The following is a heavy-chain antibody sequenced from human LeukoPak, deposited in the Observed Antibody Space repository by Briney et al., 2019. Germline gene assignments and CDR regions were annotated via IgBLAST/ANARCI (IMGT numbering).Heavy chain of an antibody. CDR1: GFTFSSYA. CDR3: AKVRDGSGDYEWFRYYYYGMDV. V-gene: IGHV3-23*01. D-gene: IGHD4-17*01. J-gene: IGHJ6*02. CDR2: ISGSGGST. Sequence: GGSLRLSCAASGFTFSSYAMSWVRQAPGKGLEWVSAISGSGGSTYYADPVKGRFTISRDNSKNTLYLQMNSLRAEDTAVYYCAKVRDGSGDYEWFRYYYYGMDVWGQGTTVTVSS.